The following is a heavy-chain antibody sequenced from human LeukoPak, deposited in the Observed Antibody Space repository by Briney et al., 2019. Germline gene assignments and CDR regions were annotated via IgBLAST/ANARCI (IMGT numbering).Heavy chain of an antibody. CDR1: GFTFSSYS. J-gene: IGHJ4*02. V-gene: IGHV3-21*01. CDR2: ISSSSSYI. CDR3: TTAEITMIVDDY. Sequence: GGSLRLSCAASGFTFSSYSMNWVRQAPGKGLEWVSSISSSSSYIYYADSVKGRFTISRDNAKNSLYLQMNSLRAEDTAVYYCTTAEITMIVDDYWGQGTLVTVSS. D-gene: IGHD3-22*01.